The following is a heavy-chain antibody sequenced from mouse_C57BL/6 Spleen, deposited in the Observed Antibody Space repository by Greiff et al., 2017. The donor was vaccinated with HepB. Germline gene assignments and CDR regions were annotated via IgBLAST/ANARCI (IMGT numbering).Heavy chain of an antibody. CDR2: INPNNGGT. CDR3: AREVNGNYKKFAY. D-gene: IGHD2-1*01. CDR1: GYTFTDYN. V-gene: IGHV1-18*01. J-gene: IGHJ3*01. Sequence: VQLQQSGPELVKPGASVKIPCKASGYTFTDYNMDWVKQSHGKSLEWIGDINPNNGGTIYNQKFKGKATLTVDKSSSTAYMELRSLTSEDTAVYYCAREVNGNYKKFAYWGQGTLVTVAA.